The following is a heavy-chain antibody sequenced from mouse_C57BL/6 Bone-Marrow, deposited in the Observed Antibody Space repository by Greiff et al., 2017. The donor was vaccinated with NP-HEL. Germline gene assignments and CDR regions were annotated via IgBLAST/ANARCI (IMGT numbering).Heavy chain of an antibody. CDR3: ARGDYGSSRFGYAMDY. J-gene: IGHJ4*01. V-gene: IGHV1-80*01. Sequence: VMLVESGAELVKPGASVKISCKASGYAFSSYWMNWVKERPGKGLEWIGQIYPGDGDTKYNGKFKGKATLTADKSSSTAYMQVSSLNSEDSAVYFCARGDYGSSRFGYAMDYWGQRTSVTVTS. CDR1: GYAFSSYW. D-gene: IGHD1-1*01. CDR2: IYPGDGDT.